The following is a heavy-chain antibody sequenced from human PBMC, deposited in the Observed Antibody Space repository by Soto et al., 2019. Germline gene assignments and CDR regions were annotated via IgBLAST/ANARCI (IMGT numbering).Heavy chain of an antibody. Sequence: GGSLRLSCAASGFICSSYDMSWVRQAPGKGLEWVSTILVGGSTHYEDSVKGRFTISRDESKNTVYLQMHSLTAGDTAVYYCAKATATSGGAFDICGQGTMVTVSS. CDR2: ILVGGST. CDR1: GFICSSYD. CDR3: AKATATSGGAFDI. V-gene: IGHV3-23*01. D-gene: IGHD1-1*01. J-gene: IGHJ3*02.